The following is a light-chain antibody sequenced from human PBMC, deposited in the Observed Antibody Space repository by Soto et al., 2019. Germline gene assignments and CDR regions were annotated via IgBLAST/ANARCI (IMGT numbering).Light chain of an antibody. CDR3: TPYRTAVTYL. Sequence: QSALTQPASVSGSPGQSITISCTGTSSDVGSYNYVSWYQQHPGKAPKLMIYDVSNRPSGVSDRFSGSKSGNTASLTISGLQAEYLSYYYCTPYRTAVTYLLATGPKSTVL. CDR1: SSDVGSYNY. J-gene: IGLJ1*01. V-gene: IGLV2-14*03. CDR2: DVS.